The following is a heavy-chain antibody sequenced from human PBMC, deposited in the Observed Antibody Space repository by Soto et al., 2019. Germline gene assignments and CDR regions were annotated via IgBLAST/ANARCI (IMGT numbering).Heavy chain of an antibody. CDR2: INPNSGGT. J-gene: IGHJ4*02. CDR3: ARDSDYQLGTFDY. Sequence: ASVKVSCKASGYTFTGYYMHWVRQAPGQGLEWMGWINPNSGGTNYAQKFQGWVTMTRDTSISTAYMELSRLRSDDTAVYYCARDSDYQLGTFDYWGQGTLVTVSS. D-gene: IGHD7-27*01. V-gene: IGHV1-2*04. CDR1: GYTFTGYY.